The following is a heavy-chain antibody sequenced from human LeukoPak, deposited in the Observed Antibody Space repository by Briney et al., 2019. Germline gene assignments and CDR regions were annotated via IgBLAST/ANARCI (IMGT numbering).Heavy chain of an antibody. CDR2: IYYSGST. CDR3: ARSYSGTSPGGDDY. D-gene: IGHD1-26*01. V-gene: IGHV4-39*01. CDR1: GVSISSSSYY. Sequence: PSETLSLTCTVSGVSISSSSYYWGWIRQPPGKGLEWIGSIYYSGSTYYNPSLKSRVTISVDTSKNQFSLKLSSATAADTAVYYCARSYSGTSPGGDDYWGQGTLVTVSS. J-gene: IGHJ4*02.